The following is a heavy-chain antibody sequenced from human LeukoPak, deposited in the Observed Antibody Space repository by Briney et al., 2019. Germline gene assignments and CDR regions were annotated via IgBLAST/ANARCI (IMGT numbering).Heavy chain of an antibody. V-gene: IGHV4-34*01. CDR1: GGSFSGYY. J-gene: IGHJ4*02. CDR3: ARGLKRKQLWVASLDY. CDR2: INHSGST. Sequence: PSETLSLTCAVYGGSFSGYYWSWIRQPAGKGLEWIGEINHSGSTNYNPSLKSRVTISVDTSKNQFSLKLSSVTAADTAVYYCARGLKRKQLWVASLDYWGQGTQVTVSS. D-gene: IGHD5-18*01.